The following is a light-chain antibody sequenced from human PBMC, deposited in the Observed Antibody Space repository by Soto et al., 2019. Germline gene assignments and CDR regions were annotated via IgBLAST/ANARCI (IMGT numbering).Light chain of an antibody. CDR2: DSS. CDR3: QQRSVWPLT. CDR1: QSVSSY. Sequence: EVVLTQFPATLSLSPGDGATLSCRASQSVSSYLAWYQQKRGQATRLLIYDSSTRATGIPARFSGSGSGTDSSLIISSLEPEDFAVYYCQQRSVWPLTFGGGTKVEIK. V-gene: IGKV3-11*01. J-gene: IGKJ4*01.